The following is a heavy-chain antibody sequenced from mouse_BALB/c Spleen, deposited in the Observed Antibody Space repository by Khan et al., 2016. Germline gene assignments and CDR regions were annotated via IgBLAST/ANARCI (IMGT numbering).Heavy chain of an antibody. V-gene: IGHV2-9*02. CDR1: GFSLTNYG. J-gene: IGHJ1*01. Sequence: VQLQESGPGLVAPSQSLSITCTVSGFSLTNYGVHWVRQPPGKGLEWLGVIWAGGSTNYNSALMSRLNISKDNSKSQVFLKMNSLQTDDTAIYYCARDGVFYGSSFVDWYFDVWGAGTTVTIAS. CDR2: IWAGGST. D-gene: IGHD1-1*01. CDR3: ARDGVFYGSSFVDWYFDV.